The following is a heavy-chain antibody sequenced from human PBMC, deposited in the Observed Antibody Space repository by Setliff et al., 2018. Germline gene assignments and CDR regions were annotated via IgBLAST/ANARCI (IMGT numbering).Heavy chain of an antibody. CDR2: IIHSGST. CDR1: GGSFSGYY. V-gene: IGHV4-34*01. CDR3: VRGHPTYYYDSRGLGS. D-gene: IGHD3-22*01. J-gene: IGHJ5*02. Sequence: SETLSLTCAVYGGSFSGYYWSWIRQPPGKRLEWIGEIIHSGSTNYNPSLKSRVTISMDTSKNQFSLKVSSVTAADTAVYYCVRGHPTYYYDSRGLGSWGQGTLVTVSS.